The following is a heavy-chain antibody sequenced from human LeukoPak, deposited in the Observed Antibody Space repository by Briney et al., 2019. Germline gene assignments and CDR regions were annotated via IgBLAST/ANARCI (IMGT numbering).Heavy chain of an antibody. D-gene: IGHD6-13*01. J-gene: IGHJ4*02. CDR1: SGSINTYY. CDR3: ARLLHPQSTSWFIDY. Sequence: PSETLSLTCTVSSGSINTYYWTWIRQAPGKGLEWIGYIYYTGNTNYNPSLKSRVTILVDTSKNQFSLRLTSVTAADTAVYYCARLLHPQSTSWFIDYWGQGALVTVSS. V-gene: IGHV4-59*01. CDR2: IYYTGNT.